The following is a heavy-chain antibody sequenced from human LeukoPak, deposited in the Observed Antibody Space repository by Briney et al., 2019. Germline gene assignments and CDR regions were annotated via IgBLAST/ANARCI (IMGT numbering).Heavy chain of an antibody. D-gene: IGHD2-15*01. V-gene: IGHV3-23*01. J-gene: IGHJ4*02. Sequence: GGSLRLSCAASGFTFRNYWMGWVRQAPGKGLEWISAISVDGETTWYADSVKGRFIISRDNSKNTLYLQPSSLRAEDTAVYYCAQGYSSGWFPNWGQGSLVSVSS. CDR1: GFTFRNYW. CDR3: AQGYSSGWFPN. CDR2: ISVDGETT.